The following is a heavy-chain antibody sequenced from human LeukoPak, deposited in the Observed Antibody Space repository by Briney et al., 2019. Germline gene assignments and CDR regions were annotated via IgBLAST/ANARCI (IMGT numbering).Heavy chain of an antibody. CDR2: IGTSTSYI. V-gene: IGHV3-21*01. CDR1: GFTFSTYI. Sequence: PGGSLRLSCAASGFTFSTYIMNWVRQTPRHGLEWFSSIGTSTSYIYYAASVKGRVTTSRHNTRQSTYSQLNTLRPEDTAVYYCAKVMIMFGGVIVSFDYWGQGTLVTVSS. CDR3: AKVMIMFGGVIVSFDY. D-gene: IGHD3-16*02. J-gene: IGHJ4*02.